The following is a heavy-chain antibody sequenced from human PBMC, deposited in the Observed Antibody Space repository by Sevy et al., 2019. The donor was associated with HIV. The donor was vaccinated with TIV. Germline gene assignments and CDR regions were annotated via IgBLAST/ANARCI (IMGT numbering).Heavy chain of an antibody. CDR2: ITSSGSTI. Sequence: GGSLRLSCAASGFTFSNFEMNWVRQAPGKGLEWISYITSSGSTIYYADSVQSRFTISRDNAKNSLFLQMNSLRAEDTAVYYCARATYYYDSSGPYYFDYWGQGTLVTVSS. D-gene: IGHD3-22*01. CDR1: GFTFSNFE. CDR3: ARATYYYDSSGPYYFDY. V-gene: IGHV3-48*03. J-gene: IGHJ4*02.